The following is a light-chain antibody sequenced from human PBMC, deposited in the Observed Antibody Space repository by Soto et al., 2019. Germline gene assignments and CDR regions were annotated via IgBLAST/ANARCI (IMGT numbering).Light chain of an antibody. Sequence: DTQMTQSPSSLSASVGDRVTISCRASESINTYLNWYQQKPGQAPNLLIYAASSLQSGVPSRFSGSGSGTHFTLTINNLQPEDFATYYCQESYTTALSFGGGTKVEIK. CDR3: QESYTTALS. CDR1: ESINTY. J-gene: IGKJ4*01. CDR2: AAS. V-gene: IGKV1-39*01.